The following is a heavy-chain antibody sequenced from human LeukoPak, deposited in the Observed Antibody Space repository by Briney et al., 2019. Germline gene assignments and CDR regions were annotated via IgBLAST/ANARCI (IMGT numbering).Heavy chain of an antibody. D-gene: IGHD3-9*01. V-gene: IGHV4-39*01. CDR3: ARHLYDILTGYYIGGSWFDP. CDR1: GGSISSRSYY. Sequence: SETLSLTCTVSGGSISSRSYYWGWIRQPPGKGLEWIGSIYYSGSTYYNPSLKSRVTISVDTSKNQFSLKLSSVTAADTAVYYCARHLYDILTGYYIGGSWFDPWGQGTLVTVSS. CDR2: IYYSGST. J-gene: IGHJ5*02.